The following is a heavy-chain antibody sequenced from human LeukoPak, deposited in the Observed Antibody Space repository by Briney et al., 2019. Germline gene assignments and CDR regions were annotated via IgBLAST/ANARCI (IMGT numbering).Heavy chain of an antibody. V-gene: IGHV3-7*01. CDR1: GFTFSNYW. CDR3: AREVYRSSFRFDP. Sequence: GGSLRLSCAASGFTFSNYWMTWVRQAPGKGLEWVANIKKDGSEKNYVDSVKGRFTISRDNAKNSLYLQMNSLRAEETAVYYCAREVYRSSFRFDPWGQGTLVTVSS. CDR2: IKKDGSEK. J-gene: IGHJ5*02. D-gene: IGHD6-13*01.